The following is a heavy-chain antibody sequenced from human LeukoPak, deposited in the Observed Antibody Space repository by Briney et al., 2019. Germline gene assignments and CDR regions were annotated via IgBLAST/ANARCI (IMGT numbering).Heavy chain of an antibody. J-gene: IGHJ5*02. D-gene: IGHD3-10*01. CDR3: ARDPPGSGSYYDH. Sequence: PSETLSLTCTVSGGSISSYYWSWIRQPPGKGLECIGYIYYTGSTNYNPSLKSRVTISVDTSKNQFSLKLNSVTAADTAVYYCARDPPGSGSYYDHWGQGTLVTVSS. CDR1: GGSISSYY. CDR2: IYYTGST. V-gene: IGHV4-59*01.